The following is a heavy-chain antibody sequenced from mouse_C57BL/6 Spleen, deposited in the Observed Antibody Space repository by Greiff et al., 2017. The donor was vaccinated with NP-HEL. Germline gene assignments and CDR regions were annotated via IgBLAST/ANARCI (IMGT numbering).Heavy chain of an antibody. J-gene: IGHJ1*03. Sequence: EVMLVESGGGLVQPGGSLSLSCAASGFTFTDYYMSWVRQPPGKALEWLGFIRNKANGYTTEYSASVKGRFTISRDNSQGILYLQMNALRAEDSATYYCARSPLYYGSSYGYFDVWGTGTTVTVSS. CDR3: ARSPLYYGSSYGYFDV. CDR1: GFTFTDYY. V-gene: IGHV7-3*01. D-gene: IGHD1-1*01. CDR2: IRNKANGYTT.